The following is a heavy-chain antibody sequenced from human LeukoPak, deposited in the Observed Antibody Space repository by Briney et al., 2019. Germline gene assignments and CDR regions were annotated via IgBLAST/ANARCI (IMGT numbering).Heavy chain of an antibody. CDR2: IYHSGST. CDR3: ARHAEYHYDSSAYNYGYFQY. V-gene: IGHV4-30-2*01. D-gene: IGHD3-22*01. J-gene: IGHJ1*01. Sequence: MPSQTLSLTCTVSGGSISSGGYYWSWIRQPPGKGLEWIGYIYHSGSTYYNPSLKSRVTISVDTSKNQFSLNLSSVTAADTAVYYCARHAEYHYDSSAYNYGYFQYWGQGTLVTVSS. CDR1: GGSISSGGYY.